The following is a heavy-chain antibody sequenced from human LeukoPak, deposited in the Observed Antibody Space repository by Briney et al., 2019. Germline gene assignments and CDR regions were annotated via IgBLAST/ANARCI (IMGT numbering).Heavy chain of an antibody. CDR1: GYSFANY. Sequence: ESLKISCKGSGYSFANYMSWVRQAPGKGLEWVSAISGSGGSTYYADSVKGRFTISRDNSKNTLYLQMNSLRAEDTAVYYCAKDLSIAAAGTFDYWGQGTLVTVSS. V-gene: IGHV3-23*01. CDR2: ISGSGGST. CDR3: AKDLSIAAAGTFDY. J-gene: IGHJ4*02. D-gene: IGHD6-13*01.